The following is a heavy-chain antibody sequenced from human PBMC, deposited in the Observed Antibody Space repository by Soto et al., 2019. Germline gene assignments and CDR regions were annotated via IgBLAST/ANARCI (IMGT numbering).Heavy chain of an antibody. J-gene: IGHJ4*02. V-gene: IGHV3-30-3*01. Sequence: PGWSLRLSCAASVFTFVAAAIHWVRQAPGKGLEWVAVISDDGSSKYYADSVRGRFTISRDNSQNTLDLQMNSLRTEDTAVYYCARDRLPRASVATPGYLDYWGPGSLVTVSS. CDR3: ARDRLPRASVATPGYLDY. CDR1: VFTFVAAA. D-gene: IGHD1-1*01. CDR2: ISDDGSSK.